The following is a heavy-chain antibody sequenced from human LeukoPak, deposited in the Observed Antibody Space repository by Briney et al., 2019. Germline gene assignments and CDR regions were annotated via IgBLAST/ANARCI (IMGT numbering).Heavy chain of an antibody. D-gene: IGHD3-22*01. Sequence: SETLSLTCSVSDDSITMYYWTWIRQPPGKGLEWIGYVDHTGSTNFNPSLNGRVSISRDTTKNLFSLRLRSVTAADTAVYFCARARWGRYDSSGYLDYWGQGTLVTVSS. CDR1: DDSITMYY. CDR2: VDHTGST. V-gene: IGHV4-59*01. J-gene: IGHJ4*02. CDR3: ARARWGRYDSSGYLDY.